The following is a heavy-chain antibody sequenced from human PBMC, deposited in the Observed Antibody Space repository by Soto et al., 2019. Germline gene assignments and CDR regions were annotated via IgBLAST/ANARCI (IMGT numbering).Heavy chain of an antibody. CDR2: VYYGGNT. CDR3: ARDRSGSRYLYHL. V-gene: IGHV4-31*03. J-gene: IGHJ1*01. CDR1: GASISSGGYY. Sequence: PSETLSLTCTVSGASISSGGYYWTWIRQYPGKGLEWIGYVYYGGNTNFNPSLRSRVAMSVDRSKNQFSLDLKSVTVADTAVYYCARDRSGSRYLYHLWGPGNLITVSS. D-gene: IGHD1-26*01.